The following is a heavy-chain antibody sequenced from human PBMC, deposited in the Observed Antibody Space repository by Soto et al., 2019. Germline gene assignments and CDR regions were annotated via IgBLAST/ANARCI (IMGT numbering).Heavy chain of an antibody. CDR2: ISSSGSTA. Sequence: GXSLRLSCAASVFTFSRFELHWVRQAPGKGLEWISYISSSGSTAYYASSVEGRFTISRDNANNSVYLQMDSLRAEDTALYYCTRAAWFPYLSFYWGQGALVTVSS. CDR3: TRAAWFPYLSFY. CDR1: VFTFSRFE. V-gene: IGHV3-48*03. D-gene: IGHD3-10*01. J-gene: IGHJ4*02.